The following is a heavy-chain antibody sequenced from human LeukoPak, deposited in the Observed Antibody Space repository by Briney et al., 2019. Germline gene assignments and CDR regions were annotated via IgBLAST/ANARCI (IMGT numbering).Heavy chain of an antibody. V-gene: IGHV3-30*02. CDR1: GFTFSSAG. CDR3: AKDRGTYYFGGY. D-gene: IGHD1-26*01. J-gene: IGHJ4*02. CDR2: ILSDGSNL. Sequence: GGSLRLSCAASGFTFSSAGMHWVRQAPGKGLEWMAFILSDGSNLYYADSVRGRFTISRDNSKNTLYLQMNSLRAEDTAVYYCAKDRGTYYFGGYWGQGTLVTVSS.